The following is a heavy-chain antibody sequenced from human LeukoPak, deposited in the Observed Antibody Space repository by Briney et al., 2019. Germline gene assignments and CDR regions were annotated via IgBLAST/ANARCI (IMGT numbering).Heavy chain of an antibody. V-gene: IGHV3-30*18. J-gene: IGHJ6*02. Sequence: GRSLRLSCAASGFTFSSYGVHWVRQAPGKGLEWVAVISYDGSNKYYADSVKGRFTISRDNSKNTLYLQMNSLRAEDTAVYYCAKVLRFLEWSLPLYGMDVWGQGTTVTVSS. CDR1: GFTFSSYG. D-gene: IGHD3-3*01. CDR3: AKVLRFLEWSLPLYGMDV. CDR2: ISYDGSNK.